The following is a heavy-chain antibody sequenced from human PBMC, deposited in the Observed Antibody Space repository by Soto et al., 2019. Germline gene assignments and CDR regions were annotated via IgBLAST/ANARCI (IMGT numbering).Heavy chain of an antibody. CDR2: ISGSGGST. Sequence: EVQLLESGGGLVQPGGSLRLSCAASGFTFSSYAMSWVRQAPGKGLEWVSAISGSGGSTYYADSVKGRFTISRDNSKNTLYLQMNSLRAEDTAVYYCAKDCIPPCLSSGSYSDTLDYWGQGTLVTVSS. J-gene: IGHJ4*02. D-gene: IGHD1-26*01. CDR3: AKDCIPPCLSSGSYSDTLDY. V-gene: IGHV3-23*01. CDR1: GFTFSSYA.